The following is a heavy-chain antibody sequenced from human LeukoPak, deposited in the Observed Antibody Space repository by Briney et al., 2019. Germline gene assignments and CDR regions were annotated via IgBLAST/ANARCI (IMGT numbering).Heavy chain of an antibody. CDR1: GGSFSGYY. V-gene: IGHV4-34*01. Sequence: SETLSLTCAVYGGSFSGYYWSWIRQPPGKGLEWIGEINHSGSTNYNPSLKSRVTISVDTSKNQFSLKLSSVTAADTAVYYCGRGPLGYCSGGSCYFYYYYYYGMDVWGQGTTVTVSS. CDR2: INHSGST. J-gene: IGHJ6*02. CDR3: GRGPLGYCSGGSCYFYYYYYYGMDV. D-gene: IGHD2-15*01.